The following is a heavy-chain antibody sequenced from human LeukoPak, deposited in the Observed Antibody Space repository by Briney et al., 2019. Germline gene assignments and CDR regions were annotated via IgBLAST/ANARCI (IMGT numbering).Heavy chain of an antibody. V-gene: IGHV4-4*08. CDR3: ARGGGFWSGYFTDAFDI. CDR1: GGSISSYY. J-gene: IGHJ3*02. Sequence: PSETLSLTCTVSGGSISSYYWSWIRQPPGKGLEWIGYIYTSGSTNYNPSLKSRVTISVDTSKNQFSLKLSSVTAADTAVYYCARGGGFWSGYFTDAFDIWGQGTMVTVSS. D-gene: IGHD3-3*01. CDR2: IYTSGST.